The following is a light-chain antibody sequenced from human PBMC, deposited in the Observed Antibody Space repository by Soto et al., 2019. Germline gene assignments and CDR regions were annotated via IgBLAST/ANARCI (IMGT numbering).Light chain of an antibody. J-gene: IGKJ1*01. CDR1: QSVRSS. CDR3: KLGSNWPT. Sequence: EIVLTQSPATLSLSPGERATLSCRASQSVRSSLAWYQQKPGQAPRLLIYDASNRATGIPARFSGSGSGTDLTPTISSLEPEDFAVYYCKLGSNWPTFGQGTKVEIK. CDR2: DAS. V-gene: IGKV3-11*01.